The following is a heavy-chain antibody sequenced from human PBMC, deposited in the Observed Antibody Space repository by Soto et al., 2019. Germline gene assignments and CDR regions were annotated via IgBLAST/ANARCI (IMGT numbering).Heavy chain of an antibody. J-gene: IGHJ5*02. Sequence: PSETLSLTCSASGGSITSSSHFWGWVRQPPGKGLEWIGTIYFTGNTYYTPSLKSRLTMSIDTSKNEFSLRLNSVTAADTAVYYCAGRTLTIAAASYGRSNWFDPWGPGTLVTVSS. CDR1: GGSITSSSHF. CDR3: AGRTLTIAAASYGRSNWFDP. V-gene: IGHV4-39*01. CDR2: IYFTGNT. D-gene: IGHD6-25*01.